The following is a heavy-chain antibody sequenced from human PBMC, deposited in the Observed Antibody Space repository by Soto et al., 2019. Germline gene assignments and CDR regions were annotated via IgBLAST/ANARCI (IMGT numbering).Heavy chain of an antibody. D-gene: IGHD3-22*01. CDR1: GGSISSSSYY. CDR2: IYYSGST. Sequence: QLQLQESGPGLVKPSETLSLTCTVSGGSISSSSYYWGWIRQPPGKGLEWIGSIYYSGSTYYNPPRTGRFTISVDTSKNQYSLKLSPVTAADTAVYYCARHGTYYYDSGAYYVSSYFDYWGQGTLVTVSS. V-gene: IGHV4-39*01. CDR3: ARHGTYYYDSGAYYVSSYFDY. J-gene: IGHJ4*02.